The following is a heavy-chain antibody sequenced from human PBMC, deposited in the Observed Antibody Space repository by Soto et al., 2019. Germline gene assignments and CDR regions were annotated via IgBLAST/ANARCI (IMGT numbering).Heavy chain of an antibody. CDR1: GVSITPYY. CDR3: ARVHIVVVPAAKYIWLDP. J-gene: IGHJ5*02. Sequence: TLSLTCSVFGVSITPYYWSWIRQPPGKGLEWIGYIYYSGSTYYNPSLKSRVTISVDTSKNQFSLKLSSVTAADTAVYYCARVHIVVVPAAKYIWLDPWGQGTLVTSPQ. V-gene: IGHV4-30-4*01. CDR2: IYYSGST. D-gene: IGHD2-2*01.